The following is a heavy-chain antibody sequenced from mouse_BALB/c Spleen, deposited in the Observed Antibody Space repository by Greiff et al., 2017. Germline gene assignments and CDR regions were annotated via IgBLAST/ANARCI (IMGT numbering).Heavy chain of an antibody. Sequence: EVMLVASGGGLVKPGGSLKLSCAASGFTFSDYYMYWVRQTPEKRLEWVATISDGGSYTYYPDSVKGRFTISRDNAKNNLYLQMSSLKSEDTAMYYCASPYYGSGREAWFAYWGQGTLVTVSA. CDR2: ISDGGSYT. V-gene: IGHV5-4*02. CDR3: ASPYYGSGREAWFAY. D-gene: IGHD1-1*01. J-gene: IGHJ3*01. CDR1: GFTFSDYY.